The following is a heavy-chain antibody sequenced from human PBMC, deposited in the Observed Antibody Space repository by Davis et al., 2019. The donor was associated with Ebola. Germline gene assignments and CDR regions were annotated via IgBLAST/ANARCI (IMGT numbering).Heavy chain of an antibody. J-gene: IGHJ5*02. CDR1: GGSISSSSYY. CDR2: IYYSGST. D-gene: IGHD3-10*01. Sequence: SETLSLTCTVSGGSISSSSYYWGWIRQPPGKGLEWIGSIYYSGSTYSNPSLKSRVSISVDTSKNQFSLKLSSVTAADTAVYYCARGSGSGGLNWLDPWGQGTLVTVSS. V-gene: IGHV4-39*07. CDR3: ARGSGSGGLNWLDP.